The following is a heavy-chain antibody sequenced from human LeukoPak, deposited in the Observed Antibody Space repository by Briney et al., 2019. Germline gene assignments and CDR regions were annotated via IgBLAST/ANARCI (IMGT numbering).Heavy chain of an antibody. CDR1: GFAFSSYG. CDR3: AKDLGCSSTSCYAGLDY. D-gene: IGHD2-2*01. CDR2: ISYDGSNK. J-gene: IGHJ4*02. V-gene: IGHV3-30*18. Sequence: GGSLRLSCAASGFAFSSYGMHWVRQAPGKGLEWVAVISYDGSNKYYADSVKGRFTISRDNSKNTLYLQMNSLRAEDTAVYYCAKDLGCSSTSCYAGLDYWGQGTPVTVSS.